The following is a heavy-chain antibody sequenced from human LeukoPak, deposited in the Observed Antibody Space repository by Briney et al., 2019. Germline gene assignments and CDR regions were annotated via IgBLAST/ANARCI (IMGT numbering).Heavy chain of an antibody. V-gene: IGHV4-34*01. D-gene: IGHD4-11*01. CDR1: GGSLSAYN. CDR2: INRSGST. Sequence: PSETLSLTCAVNGGSLSAYNWSWIRQPPGKGLEWIGEINRSGSTNYNPSLKSRVAISVDTSKTQFSLKLTSVTAADTAVYYCARSGQTTVAYLDWGQGSLVTVSS. CDR3: ARSGQTTVAYLD. J-gene: IGHJ4*02.